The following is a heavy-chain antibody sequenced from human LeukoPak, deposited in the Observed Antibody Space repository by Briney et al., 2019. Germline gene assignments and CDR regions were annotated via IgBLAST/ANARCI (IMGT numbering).Heavy chain of an antibody. CDR1: GGSIRSYY. Sequence: SSETLSLTCTVSGGSIRSYYWSWLRQPPAKGLEWIGYIYYSGSTNYNPSLKSRVTISVDTSKNQFSLKLSSVTAADTAVYYCARAIRFGENNWFDPWGQGTLVTVSS. V-gene: IGHV4-59*01. J-gene: IGHJ5*02. CDR3: ARAIRFGENNWFDP. CDR2: IYYSGST. D-gene: IGHD3-10*01.